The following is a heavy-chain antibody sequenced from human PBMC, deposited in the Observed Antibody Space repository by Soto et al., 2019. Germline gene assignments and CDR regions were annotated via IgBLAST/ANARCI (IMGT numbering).Heavy chain of an antibody. J-gene: IGHJ6*02. Sequence: QVQLVQSGAEVKKPGASVKVSCKASGYTFTSYGISWVRQAPGQGLEWMGWISAYNGNTNYAQKLQGRVTMTTDTSMSTAYMELRSLRSDDTAVYYCARDTYYYDSSGYLGYYYYGMDVWGQGTTVTVSS. D-gene: IGHD3-22*01. CDR1: GYTFTSYG. CDR3: ARDTYYYDSSGYLGYYYYGMDV. V-gene: IGHV1-18*04. CDR2: ISAYNGNT.